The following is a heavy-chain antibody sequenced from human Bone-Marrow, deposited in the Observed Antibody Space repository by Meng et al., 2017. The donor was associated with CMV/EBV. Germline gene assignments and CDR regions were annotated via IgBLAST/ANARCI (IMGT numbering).Heavy chain of an antibody. CDR3: ALIGTRFDY. Sequence: RLPWTASGFTFSSYWMHWVRQAPGKGLVWVSRINSDGSSTSYADSVKGRFTISRDNAKNTLYLQMNSLRAEDTAVYYCALIGTRFDYWGQGTLVTVSS. J-gene: IGHJ4*02. CDR1: GFTFSSYW. CDR2: INSDGSST. D-gene: IGHD1-14*01. V-gene: IGHV3-74*01.